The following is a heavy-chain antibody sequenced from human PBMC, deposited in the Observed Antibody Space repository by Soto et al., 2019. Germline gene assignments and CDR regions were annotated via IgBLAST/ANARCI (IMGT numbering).Heavy chain of an antibody. Sequence: SETLSLTCDVSGDSISTSSYYWGWIRQPPGKGLEWIASIYYSGATYYNPSLQSRVTVSVDTSNNRFSLTLTSVTAADTSVYYCARHGGKLGITGTMGNFDYWGQGSLVTVSS. CDR2: IYYSGAT. J-gene: IGHJ4*02. CDR3: ARHGGKLGITGTMGNFDY. CDR1: GDSISTSSYY. V-gene: IGHV4-39*01. D-gene: IGHD1-20*01.